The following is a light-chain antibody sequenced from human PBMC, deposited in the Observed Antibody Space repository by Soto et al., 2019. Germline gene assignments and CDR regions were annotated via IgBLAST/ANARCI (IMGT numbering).Light chain of an antibody. J-gene: IGKJ5*01. Sequence: ILLTQAPSSLSSSVGGRGTITCRASQGSDSSFAWYQQKPWKAPKLLIYAASSLQSGVPSRFSGSASGTDFTLTISSLQPEDFATYYCQQLHDYPITFGQGTRLEIK. CDR1: QGSDSS. V-gene: IGKV1-9*01. CDR3: QQLHDYPIT. CDR2: AAS.